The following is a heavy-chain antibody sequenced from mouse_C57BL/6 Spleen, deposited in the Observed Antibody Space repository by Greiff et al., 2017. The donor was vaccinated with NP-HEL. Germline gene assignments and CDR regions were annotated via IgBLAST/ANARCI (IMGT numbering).Heavy chain of an antibody. Sequence: EVKLVESGGGLVQPGGSLKLSCAASGFTFSDYGMAWVRQAPRKGPEWVAFISNLAYSIYYADTVTGRFTISRENAKNTLYLEMSSLRSEDTAMYYCARHGETIRSGAMDYWGQGTSVTVSS. CDR2: ISNLAYSI. V-gene: IGHV5-15*01. CDR1: GFTFSDYG. D-gene: IGHD1-1*01. CDR3: ARHGETIRSGAMDY. J-gene: IGHJ4*01.